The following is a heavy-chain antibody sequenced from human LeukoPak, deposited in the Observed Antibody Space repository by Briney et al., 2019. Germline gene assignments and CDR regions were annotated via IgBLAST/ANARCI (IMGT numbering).Heavy chain of an antibody. J-gene: IGHJ4*02. CDR2: ISNNGGYT. V-gene: IGHV3-23*01. Sequence: GGSLRLSCAASGFTFSSYWMNWARQAPGKGLEWVSAISNNGGYTYYADSVQGRFTISRDNSKSTLCLQMNSLRAEDTAVYYCAKQLGYCSDGSCYFPYWGQGTLVTVSS. CDR3: AKQLGYCSDGSCYFPY. D-gene: IGHD2-15*01. CDR1: GFTFSSYW.